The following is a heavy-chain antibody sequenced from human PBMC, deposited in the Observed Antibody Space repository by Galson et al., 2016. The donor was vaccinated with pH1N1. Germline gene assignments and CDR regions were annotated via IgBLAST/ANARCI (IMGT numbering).Heavy chain of an antibody. J-gene: IGHJ4*02. CDR3: AHVYYYDTSGFYRYFDY. CDR1: GFSITNRGEA. D-gene: IGHD3-22*01. Sequence: PALVKPTQTLTLTCIFSGFSITNRGEAVGWIRQPPGKALEWLALVYWDDDKFYSRSLQSRLTITKDTSKKQVVLRMTNMDPVDTGTYYCAHVYYYDTSGFYRYFDYWGQGILVTVSS. V-gene: IGHV2-5*02. CDR2: VYWDDDK.